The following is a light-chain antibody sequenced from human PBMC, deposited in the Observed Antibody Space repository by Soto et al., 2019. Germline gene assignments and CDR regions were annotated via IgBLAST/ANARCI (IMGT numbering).Light chain of an antibody. Sequence: ALTQPASVSGSPGQSITISCTGTSSDVRTYNYVSWYQQHPGKAPKLLIYDVSTRPSGISNRFSGSKSGNTASLTISGLQSEDEADYYCSSYATSSTLFGTGTKVTVL. CDR1: SSDVRTYNY. V-gene: IGLV2-14*01. J-gene: IGLJ1*01. CDR2: DVS. CDR3: SSYATSSTL.